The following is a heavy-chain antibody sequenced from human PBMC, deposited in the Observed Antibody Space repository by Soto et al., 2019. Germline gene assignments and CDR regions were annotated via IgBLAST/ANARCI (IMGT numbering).Heavy chain of an antibody. V-gene: IGHV1-18*01. Sequence: ASEKVSCKASGYTFTNYGVSWVRQAPGQGLEWMGRIGGYKGNTNYAQKLQGRVTLTTDTSTSTAYMELRSLRSDDTAVYYCAPHTLDTGMPSGYWGQGTLVTVSS. D-gene: IGHD5-18*01. CDR3: APHTLDTGMPSGY. CDR1: GYTFTNYG. CDR2: IGGYKGNT. J-gene: IGHJ4*02.